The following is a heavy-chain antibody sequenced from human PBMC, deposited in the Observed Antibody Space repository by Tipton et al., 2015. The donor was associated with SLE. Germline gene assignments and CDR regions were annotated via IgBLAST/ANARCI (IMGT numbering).Heavy chain of an antibody. CDR2: INHSGST. D-gene: IGHD2-8*01. V-gene: IGHV4-34*01. Sequence: TLSLTCAVYGGSFSGYYWSWIRQPPGKGLEWIGEINHSGSTNYNPSLKSRVTISVDTSKNQFPLKLSSVTAADTAVYYCAGPGVYGMDVWGQGTTVTVSS. J-gene: IGHJ6*02. CDR1: GGSFSGYY. CDR3: AGPGVYGMDV.